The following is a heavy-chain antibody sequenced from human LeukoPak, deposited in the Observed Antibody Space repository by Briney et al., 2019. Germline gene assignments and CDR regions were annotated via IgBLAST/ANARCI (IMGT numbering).Heavy chain of an antibody. V-gene: IGHV3-21*01. Sequence: GGSLRLSCAASGFTFSSYNMNWVRQAPGKGLEWVSSISSSSSYIYYADSVRGRFTISRDNAKNSLYLQMNSLRAEDTAVYYCARVIVFRGYMDVWGKGTTVTVSS. CDR2: ISSSSSYI. CDR3: ARVIVFRGYMDV. J-gene: IGHJ6*03. D-gene: IGHD1-26*01. CDR1: GFTFSSYN.